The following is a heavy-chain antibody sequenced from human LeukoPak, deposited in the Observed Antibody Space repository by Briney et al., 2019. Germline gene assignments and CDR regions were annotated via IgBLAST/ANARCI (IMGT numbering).Heavy chain of an antibody. CDR2: IGSTGTTI. CDR3: AKVATEGYYFDY. D-gene: IGHD5-12*01. V-gene: IGHV3-48*03. CDR1: GFTFSSFE. J-gene: IGHJ4*02. Sequence: GRSLRLSCAASGFTFSSFEMSWVRQAPGKGLEWVSYIGSTGTTIYYADAVKGRFTISRDNAKNSLYLRMNSLRAEDTAVYYCAKVATEGYYFDYWGQGTLVTVSS.